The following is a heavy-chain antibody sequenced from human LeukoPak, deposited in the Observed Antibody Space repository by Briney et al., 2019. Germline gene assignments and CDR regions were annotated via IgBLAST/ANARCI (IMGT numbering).Heavy chain of an antibody. J-gene: IGHJ4*02. V-gene: IGHV1-69*01. D-gene: IGHD6-19*01. CDR1: GGTFSSYA. CDR2: IIPIFGTA. Sequence: SVKVSCKASGGTFSSYAISWVRQAPGQGLEWMGGIIPIFGTANYAQKFQGRVTITADESTSTAYMELSSLSSEDTAVYYCARTYSSGWYHDYWGQGTLVTVSS. CDR3: ARTYSSGWYHDY.